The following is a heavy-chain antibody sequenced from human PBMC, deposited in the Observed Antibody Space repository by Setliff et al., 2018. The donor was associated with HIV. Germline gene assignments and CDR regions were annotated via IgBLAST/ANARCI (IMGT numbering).Heavy chain of an antibody. V-gene: IGHV3-33*01. D-gene: IGHD1-26*01. CDR3: ARDDDATSHYSRFDY. CDR2: TWSDGNKR. Sequence: AGGSLRLSCAASGFTFSYYGMHWVRQAPGKGLEWVAVTWSDGNKRYYADSVKGRFTISRDNSKNTVYLQMDSLRAEDTAVYYCARDDDATSHYSRFDYWGQGTQVTVSS. CDR1: GFTFSYYG. J-gene: IGHJ4*02.